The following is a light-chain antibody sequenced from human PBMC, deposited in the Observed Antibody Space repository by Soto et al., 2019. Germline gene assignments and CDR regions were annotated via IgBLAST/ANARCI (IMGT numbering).Light chain of an antibody. CDR2: GAS. CDR3: QYYDSFRT. V-gene: IGKV3-20*01. CDR1: QNVRSDY. J-gene: IGKJ1*01. Sequence: EIVLTQSPGTLSLSPGERATLSCRASQNVRSDYLAWYQQKPGQAPALLIYGASTRAADIPDRFSGSGSGTDFSLTISRLEPEDFAVYFCQYYDSFRTFGQGTKVDIK.